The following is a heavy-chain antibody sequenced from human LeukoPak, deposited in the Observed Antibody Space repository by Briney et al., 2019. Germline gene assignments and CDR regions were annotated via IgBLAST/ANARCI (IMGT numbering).Heavy chain of an antibody. J-gene: IGHJ4*02. D-gene: IGHD3-10*01. V-gene: IGHV4-39*07. Sequence: SETLSLTCTVSGGSISRISYYWAWIRQPPGKGLEWIGSIYYSGSTYYNPSLKSRVTISVDTSKNQFSLKLSSVTAADTAVYYCARSDGSGSYYPFDYWGQGTLVTVSS. CDR3: ARSDGSGSYYPFDY. CDR2: IYYSGST. CDR1: GGSISRISYY.